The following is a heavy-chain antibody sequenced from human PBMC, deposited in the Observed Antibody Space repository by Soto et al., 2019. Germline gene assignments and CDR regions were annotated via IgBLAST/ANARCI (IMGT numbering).Heavy chain of an antibody. Sequence: GGSLRLSCAASGFTFSSYSMNWVRQAPGKGLEWVSSISSSSSYIYYADSVKGRFTISRDNAKNSLYLQMNSLRAEDTAVYYCARDRGAYSSGWLVPRGDAFDIWGQGTMVTVSS. V-gene: IGHV3-21*01. CDR1: GFTFSSYS. CDR2: ISSSSSYI. CDR3: ARDRGAYSSGWLVPRGDAFDI. D-gene: IGHD6-19*01. J-gene: IGHJ3*02.